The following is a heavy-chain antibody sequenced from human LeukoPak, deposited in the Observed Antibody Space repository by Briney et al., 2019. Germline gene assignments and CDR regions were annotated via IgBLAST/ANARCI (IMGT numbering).Heavy chain of an antibody. Sequence: ASVKVSCKASGYTFTSYGISWVRQAPGQGLEWMGWISAYNGNTNYAQKLQGRVTMTTDTSTSTAYMELRSLRSDDTAVYYCARGPRYCSSTSCYHSKTFDYWGQGTLVTVSS. CDR2: ISAYNGNT. CDR1: GYTFTSYG. J-gene: IGHJ4*02. D-gene: IGHD2-2*01. CDR3: ARGPRYCSSTSCYHSKTFDY. V-gene: IGHV1-18*01.